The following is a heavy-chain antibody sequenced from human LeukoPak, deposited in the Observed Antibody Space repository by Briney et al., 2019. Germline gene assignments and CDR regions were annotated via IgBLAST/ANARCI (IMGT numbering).Heavy chain of an antibody. V-gene: IGHV3-21*01. CDR3: ARVYGDYALDF. Sequence: GGSLRLSCAASGFTFSNYYMSWVRQAPGKGLEWVSSISGSSTYIDYADSVKGRFTISRHNARNSLYLQMNSLRAEDTAVYYCARVYGDYALDFWGQGTLVTVSS. J-gene: IGHJ4*02. CDR2: ISGSSTYI. D-gene: IGHD4-17*01. CDR1: GFTFSNYY.